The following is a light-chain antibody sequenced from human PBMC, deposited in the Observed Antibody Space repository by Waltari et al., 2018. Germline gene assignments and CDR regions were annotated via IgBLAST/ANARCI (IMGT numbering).Light chain of an antibody. CDR2: GAS. CDR1: QGISTW. J-gene: IGKJ4*01. V-gene: IGKV1-12*01. Sequence: DIQMTQSPSSVSASVGDRVTTTCRASQGISTWFALYQQKPVKGPKLMIYGASTLQSGVTPRFSGSGAGTEFPLTITSLQPEDFATYYCQQANSFPLTFGGGTKVEIK. CDR3: QQANSFPLT.